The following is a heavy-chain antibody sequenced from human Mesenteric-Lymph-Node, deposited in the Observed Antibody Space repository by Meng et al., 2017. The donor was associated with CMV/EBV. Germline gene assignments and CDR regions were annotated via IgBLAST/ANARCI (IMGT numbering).Heavy chain of an antibody. CDR2: IKYDTGET. CDR1: GHTFAGHY. V-gene: IGHV1-2*02. J-gene: IGHJ4*02. Sequence: KVSCTTSGHTFAGHYMHWLRQARGQGLEWMGWIKYDTGETNYAQTFHGRVTVTRDPSITTVYMELSSLRPDDTAMYYCARDDNWGPDYWGQGTLVTVSS. D-gene: IGHD7-27*01. CDR3: ARDDNWGPDY.